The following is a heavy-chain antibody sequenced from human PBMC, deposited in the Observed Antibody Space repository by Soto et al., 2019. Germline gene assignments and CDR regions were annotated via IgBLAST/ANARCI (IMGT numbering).Heavy chain of an antibody. CDR1: GGSISSSNW. CDR2: LYHSGST. J-gene: IGHJ6*02. V-gene: IGHV4-4*02. Sequence: QVQLQESGPGLVKPSGTLSLTCAVSGGSISSSNWWSWVRQPPGKGMEWIGELYHSGSTNYNPSLKSRVTISVDKSKNQVSLKLSSVNAADAAVYYGASVRGGYYYAMDVWCQGTTVTVS. D-gene: IGHD3-10*02. CDR3: ASVRGGYYYAMDV.